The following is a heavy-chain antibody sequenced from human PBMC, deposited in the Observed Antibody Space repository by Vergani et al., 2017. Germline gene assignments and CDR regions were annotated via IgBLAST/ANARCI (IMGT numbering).Heavy chain of an antibody. D-gene: IGHD5-18*01. J-gene: IGHJ4*02. CDR2: ISWNSGSI. CDR3: AKADTAMELPGFCFDY. Sequence: EVQLVESGGGLVQPGRSLRLSCAASGFTFDDYAMHWVRQAPGKGLEWVSGISWNSGSIGYADSVKGRVTISRDNAKNSLYLQMNSLRAEDTALYYCAKADTAMELPGFCFDYWGQGTLVTVSS. V-gene: IGHV3-9*01. CDR1: GFTFDDYA.